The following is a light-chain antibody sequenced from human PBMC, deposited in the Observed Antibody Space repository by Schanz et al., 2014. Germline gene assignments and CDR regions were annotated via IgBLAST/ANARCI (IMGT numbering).Light chain of an antibody. CDR3: QSYDSSLSGLNWV. J-gene: IGLJ3*02. V-gene: IGLV2-11*01. CDR2: DVG. Sequence: QSALTQPRSVSGSPGQSVTISCTGTSSDIGGYNYVSWYQQHPGKAPKLMIYDVGNRPSGVPDRFSGSKSGTSASLAITGLQDEDEADYYCQSYDSSLSGLNWVFGGGTKLTVL. CDR1: SSDIGGYNY.